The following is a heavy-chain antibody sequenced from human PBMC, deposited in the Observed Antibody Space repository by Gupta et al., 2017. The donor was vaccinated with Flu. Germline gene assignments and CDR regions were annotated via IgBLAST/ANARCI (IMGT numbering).Heavy chain of an antibody. J-gene: IGHJ4*02. V-gene: IGHV4-38-2*01. D-gene: IGHD4-17*01. CDR2: IYHSGST. Sequence: QVQLQESGPGLVKPSETLSLTCAVSGYSISSGYYWGWIRQPPGKGLEWIGSIYHSGSTYYNPSLKSRVTISVDTSKNQFSLKLSSVTAADTAVYYCARVDVGTVTNWGQGTLVTVSS. CDR3: ARVDVGTVTN. CDR1: GYSISSGYY.